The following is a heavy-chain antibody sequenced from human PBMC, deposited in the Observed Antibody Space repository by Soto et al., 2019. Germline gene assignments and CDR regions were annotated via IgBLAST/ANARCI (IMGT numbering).Heavy chain of an antibody. CDR1: GDTFSFYT. V-gene: IGHV1-69*02. CDR3: AAIYGSVYRAFDS. CDR2: INPILSMS. J-gene: IGHJ4*02. D-gene: IGHD3-10*01. Sequence: QVQLVQSGAEVKKPGSSVKVSCKASGDTFSFYTINWVRQAPGLGLEWVGRINPILSMSNYAQKFQGRVTMPADKSTSTAYMELRSLRSEDTSMYYCAAIYGSVYRAFDSWGQGALVTVSS.